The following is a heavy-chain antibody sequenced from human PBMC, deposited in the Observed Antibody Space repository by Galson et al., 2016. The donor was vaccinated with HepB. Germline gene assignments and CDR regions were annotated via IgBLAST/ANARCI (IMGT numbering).Heavy chain of an antibody. D-gene: IGHD2-8*01. J-gene: IGHJ4*02. CDR3: ARGDNGYFDK. CDR1: GFQFSTYA. V-gene: IGHV3-33*01. CDR2: IWHDGSIK. Sequence: SLRLSCAASGFQFSTYAMHWVRQAPGKGLEWVAIIWHDGSIKYYGDSVQGRFSISRDNAKNSLYLQMNSLRAGDTALYYCARGDNGYFDKWGQGTLVTVSS.